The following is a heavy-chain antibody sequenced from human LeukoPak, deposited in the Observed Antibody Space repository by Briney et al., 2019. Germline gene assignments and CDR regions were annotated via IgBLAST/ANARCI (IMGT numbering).Heavy chain of an antibody. D-gene: IGHD2-15*01. J-gene: IGHJ4*02. Sequence: HRASVKVSCTASGYTFTGYYMHWVRQAPGQGLEWMGWINPNSGGTNYAQKFQGRVTMTRDTSISTAYMELSRLRSDDTAVYYCARGCSGGSCHLTDYWGQGTLVTGSS. V-gene: IGHV1-2*02. CDR1: GYTFTGYY. CDR2: INPNSGGT. CDR3: ARGCSGGSCHLTDY.